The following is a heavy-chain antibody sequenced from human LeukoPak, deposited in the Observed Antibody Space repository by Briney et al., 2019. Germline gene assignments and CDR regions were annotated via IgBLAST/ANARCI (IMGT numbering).Heavy chain of an antibody. V-gene: IGHV3-11*04. CDR3: ARGSRSTVSTGNYYYYYYMDV. Sequence: GGSLRLSCAASGFTFSDYYMSWIRQAPGKGLEWVSYISSSGSTIYYADSVKGRFTISRGNAKNSLYLQMNSLRAEDTAVYYCARGSRSTVSTGNYYYYYYMDVWGKGTTVTVSS. CDR2: ISSSGSTI. D-gene: IGHD4-17*01. CDR1: GFTFSDYY. J-gene: IGHJ6*03.